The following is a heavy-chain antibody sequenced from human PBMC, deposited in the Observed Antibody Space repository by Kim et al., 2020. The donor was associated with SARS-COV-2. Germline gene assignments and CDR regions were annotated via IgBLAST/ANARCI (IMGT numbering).Heavy chain of an antibody. J-gene: IGHJ3*02. Sequence: DHAVTVQSQITNNADTSKNQFSLHLNSVTPEDTAVYYCARDRGMQFPFDIWGQGTMVTVSS. V-gene: IGHV6-1*01. D-gene: IGHD2-15*01. CDR3: ARDRGMQFPFDI.